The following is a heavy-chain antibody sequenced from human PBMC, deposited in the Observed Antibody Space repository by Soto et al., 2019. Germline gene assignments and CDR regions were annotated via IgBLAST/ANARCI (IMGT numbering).Heavy chain of an antibody. D-gene: IGHD2-15*01. CDR2: ISGSGGST. J-gene: IGHJ6*02. V-gene: IGHV3-23*01. CDR1: GFTFSSYA. Sequence: SGGSLRLSCAASGFTFSSYAMSWVRQAPGKGLEWVSAISGSGGSTYYADSVKGRFTISRDNSKNTLYLQMNSLRAEDTAVYYCAKDCSGGSCYPDYYYYGMDVWGQGTTVTVSS. CDR3: AKDCSGGSCYPDYYYYGMDV.